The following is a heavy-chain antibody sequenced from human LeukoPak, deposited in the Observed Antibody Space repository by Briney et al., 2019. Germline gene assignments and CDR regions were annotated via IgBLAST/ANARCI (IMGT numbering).Heavy chain of an antibody. CDR1: GYTLTELS. CDR3: ATATYSGSYQYFDY. D-gene: IGHD1-26*01. Sequence: ASVKVSCKVSGYTLTELSMHWVRQAPGKGLEWMGGFDPEDGETIYAQKFQGGVTMTEDTSTDTAYMELSSLRSEDTAVYYCATATYSGSYQYFDYWGQGTLVTVSS. CDR2: FDPEDGET. J-gene: IGHJ4*02. V-gene: IGHV1-24*01.